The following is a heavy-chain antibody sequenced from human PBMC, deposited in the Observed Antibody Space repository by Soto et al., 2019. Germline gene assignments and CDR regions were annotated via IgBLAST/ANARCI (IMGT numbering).Heavy chain of an antibody. Sequence: QVELKESGPGLVKPSETLSLTCTVSGGSVSSGGFYYHWIRQPPGKGLEWIGYVYYGGFTNYSPSLKSRLTISVDTSTTRISLTLASVTSVDPAVYYCARQTAPWGFDVWGQGTTVTVSS. CDR1: GGSVSSGGFY. CDR2: VYYGGFT. J-gene: IGHJ6*02. D-gene: IGHD7-27*01. V-gene: IGHV4-61*08. CDR3: ARQTAPWGFDV.